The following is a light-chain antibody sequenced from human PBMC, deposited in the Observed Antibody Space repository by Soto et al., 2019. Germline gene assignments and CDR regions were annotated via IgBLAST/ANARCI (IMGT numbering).Light chain of an antibody. CDR3: QQRSNWPLT. V-gene: IGKV3-11*01. CDR1: QSVSSY. Sequence: EIVLTQSPATLSLSPGERATLSCRASQSVSSYLAWYQQKPGQAPRLLIYDASNRAPGIAARFSGSGSGTDFTLTISSQEAEDFAVYYCQQRSNWPLTFGPGTKVDIK. J-gene: IGKJ3*01. CDR2: DAS.